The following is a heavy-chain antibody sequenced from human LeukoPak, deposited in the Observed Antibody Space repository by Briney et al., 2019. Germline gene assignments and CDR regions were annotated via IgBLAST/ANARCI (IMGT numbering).Heavy chain of an antibody. J-gene: IGHJ5*02. CDR1: GGTFSSYA. V-gene: IGHV1-69*13. CDR3: ARDMQPEYYDSSGYYGLNWFDP. CDR2: IIPIFGTA. D-gene: IGHD3-22*01. Sequence: GASVKVSCTASGGTFSSYAISWVRQAPGQGLEWMGGIIPIFGTANYAQKFQGRVTITADESTSTAYMELSSLRSEDTAVYYCARDMQPEYYDSSGYYGLNWFDPWGQGTLVTVS.